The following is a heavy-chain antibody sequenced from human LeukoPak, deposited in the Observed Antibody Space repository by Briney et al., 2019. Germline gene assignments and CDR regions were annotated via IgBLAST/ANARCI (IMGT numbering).Heavy chain of an antibody. Sequence: PGGSLRLSRAASGFTVNSNYLSWVRQAPGKGLEWVSTLYNTGNTYYANSVKGRFSISRDNSKNTLFLQMNSLRAEDTAVYYCARLTPAAGRLYFVDWGPGTLVTVSS. CDR1: GFTVNSNY. V-gene: IGHV3-53*01. CDR2: LYNTGNT. D-gene: IGHD6-13*01. CDR3: ARLTPAAGRLYFVD. J-gene: IGHJ4*02.